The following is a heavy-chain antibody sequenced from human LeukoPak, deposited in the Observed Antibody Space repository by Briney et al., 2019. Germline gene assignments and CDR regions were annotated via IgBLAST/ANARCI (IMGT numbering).Heavy chain of an antibody. D-gene: IGHD7-27*01. Sequence: SETLSLTCTVSGGSISSYYWSWIRQPPGKGPELIGYIHYSGTTYYNPSLKSQVTISVDMSKNQFSLKLSSVTAADTAVYYCARGGDLGSAFDIWGQGTMVTVSS. CDR1: GGSISSYY. CDR3: ARGGDLGSAFDI. V-gene: IGHV4-59*01. CDR2: IHYSGTT. J-gene: IGHJ3*02.